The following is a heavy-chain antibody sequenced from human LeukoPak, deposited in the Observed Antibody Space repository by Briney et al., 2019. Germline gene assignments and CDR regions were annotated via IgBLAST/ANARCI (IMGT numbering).Heavy chain of an antibody. CDR1: GYTLTELS. V-gene: IGHV1-24*01. D-gene: IGHD3-22*01. J-gene: IGHJ6*03. CDR2: FEPEDGET. CDR3: ATAPSRSSGYLAPQDYYYYMDV. Sequence: GASVKVSCKVSGYTLTELSMHWVRQAPGKGLEWMGGFEPEDGETIYAQKFQGRVTMTEDTSTDTAYMELSSLRSEDTAVYYCATAPSRSSGYLAPQDYYYYMDVWGKGTTVTVSS.